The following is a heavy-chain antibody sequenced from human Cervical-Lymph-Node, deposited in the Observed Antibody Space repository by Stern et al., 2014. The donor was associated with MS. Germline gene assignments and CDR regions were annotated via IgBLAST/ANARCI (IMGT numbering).Heavy chain of an antibody. Sequence: VHLVESGAEVRKPGASVKVSCKASGYTFTTHSVHWVRQAPGQRLEWMGWIDAGDGNTRYSQELQGRVTITRDTSASTAYMELNSLTSEDTAIYYCASKPTNGPAPFDYWGQGTLVTVSS. J-gene: IGHJ4*02. CDR2: IDAGDGNT. CDR1: GYTFTTHS. V-gene: IGHV1-3*01. D-gene: IGHD2-8*01. CDR3: ASKPTNGPAPFDY.